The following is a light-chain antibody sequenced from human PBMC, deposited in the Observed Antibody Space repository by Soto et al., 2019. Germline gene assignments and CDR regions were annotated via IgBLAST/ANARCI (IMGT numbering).Light chain of an antibody. CDR1: HSINDW. Sequence: TQSPSSLSASVGARVTITCRARHSINDWLAWYQQKPGKAPKLLIYDASSLESGVPSRFSGSGSGTQFYLIISGLQPEAFASDYCQQYHGFWFGQGTKVDIK. CDR3: QQYHGFW. J-gene: IGKJ1*01. V-gene: IGKV1-5*01. CDR2: DAS.